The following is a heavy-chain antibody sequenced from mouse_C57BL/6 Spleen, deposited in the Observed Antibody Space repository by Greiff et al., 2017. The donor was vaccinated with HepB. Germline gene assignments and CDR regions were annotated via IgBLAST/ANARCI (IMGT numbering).Heavy chain of an antibody. J-gene: IGHJ3*01. CDR2: INPNNGGT. CDR1: GYTFTDYY. V-gene: IGHV1-26*01. CDR3: ASGEYGNYEEWVAY. D-gene: IGHD2-10*02. Sequence: EVQLQQSGPELVKPGASVKISCKASGYTFTDYYMNWVKQSHGKSLEWIGDINPNNGGTSYNQKFKGKATLTVDKSSSTAYMELRSLTSEDSAVYYCASGEYGNYEEWVAYWGQGTLVTVSA.